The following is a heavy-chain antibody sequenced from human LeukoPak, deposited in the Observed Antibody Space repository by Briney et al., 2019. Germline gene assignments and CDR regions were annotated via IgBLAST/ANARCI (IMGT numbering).Heavy chain of an antibody. CDR1: GFTFSSYS. CDR2: ISSSSSYI. V-gene: IGHV3-21*01. D-gene: IGHD2/OR15-2a*01. CDR3: ARVVTTFHFDY. Sequence: GGSLRLSCAASGFTFSSYSMNWVRQAPGKGLEWVSSISSSSSYIYYADSVKGRFTISRDNAKNSLYLQMNSLRAEGTAVYYCARVVTTFHFDYWGQGTLVTVSS. J-gene: IGHJ4*02.